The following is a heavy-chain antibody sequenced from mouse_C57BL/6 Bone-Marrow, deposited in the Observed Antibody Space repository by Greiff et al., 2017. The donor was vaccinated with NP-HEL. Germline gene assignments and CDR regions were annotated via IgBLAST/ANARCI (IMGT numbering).Heavy chain of an antibody. CDR3: ASQSPYYAMDY. CDR2: ISNGGGST. J-gene: IGHJ4*01. V-gene: IGHV5-12*01. Sequence: EVQVVESGGGLVQPGGSLKLSCAASGFTFSDYYMYWVRQTPEKRLEWVAYISNGGGSTYYPDTVKGRFTISRDNAKNTLYLQMSRLKSEDTAMYYCASQSPYYAMDYWGQGTSVTVSS. CDR1: GFTFSDYY.